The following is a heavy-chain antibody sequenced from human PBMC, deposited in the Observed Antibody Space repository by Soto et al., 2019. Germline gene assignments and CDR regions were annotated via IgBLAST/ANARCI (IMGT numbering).Heavy chain of an antibody. D-gene: IGHD5-18*01. CDR1: GFTFSNSW. V-gene: IGHV3-7*01. J-gene: IGHJ6*02. Sequence: PGGSLRLSCAASGFTFSNSWMNWVRQAPGKGLEWVANIKEDGTAKYYLDSVKGRFTVSRDNVKNSLYLQMNSLRAEDTAVYYCARDFGAMVIFYYYYGMDAWGQGTTVTVSS. CDR2: IKEDGTAK. CDR3: ARDFGAMVIFYYYYGMDA.